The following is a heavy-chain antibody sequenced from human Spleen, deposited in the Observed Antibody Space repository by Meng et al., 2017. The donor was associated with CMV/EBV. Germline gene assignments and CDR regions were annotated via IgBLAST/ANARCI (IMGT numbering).Heavy chain of an antibody. CDR2: ISAYDRNT. CDR3: ARDLGSGSYYDY. V-gene: IGHV1-18*01. D-gene: IGHD3-10*01. CDR1: GYMFPSYG. J-gene: IGHJ4*02. Sequence: KASGYMFPSYGLSWVRQAPGQGLEWMGWISAYDRNTKYAQKFQGRVTMTTDTSTSTAYMELRSLRSDDTAVYYCARDLGSGSYYDYWGQGTLVTVSS.